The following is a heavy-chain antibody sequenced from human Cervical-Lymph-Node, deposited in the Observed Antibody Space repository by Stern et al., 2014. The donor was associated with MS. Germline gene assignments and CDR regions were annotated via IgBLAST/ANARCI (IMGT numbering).Heavy chain of an antibody. V-gene: IGHV5-51*03. D-gene: IGHD2-15*01. CDR1: GFSFSYYW. CDR3: ARRARDCSDGPCYSRNFDY. CDR2: FYPGDSDV. J-gene: IGHJ4*02. Sequence: EVQLVQSGAEVKKPGESLKISCQTSGFSFSYYWIGWVRQMPGKGLEWMGIFYPGDSDVRYSPAFQGQAIISADNSISTAYLELSGLKASDTAMYYCARRARDCSDGPCYSRNFDYWGQGTLVTVSS.